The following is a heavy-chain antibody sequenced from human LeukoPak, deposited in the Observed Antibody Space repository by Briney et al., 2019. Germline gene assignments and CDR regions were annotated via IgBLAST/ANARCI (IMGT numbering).Heavy chain of an antibody. CDR1: GGSFSGYY. J-gene: IGHJ4*02. V-gene: IGHV4-34*01. Sequence: SETLSLTCAVYGGSFSGYYWGWIRQPPGKGLEWIGEVNHGGSTNCNPSLKSRATVLVDTAKNQFSLKLTSMTAADTGVYYCARRRNWNDVLDSWGQGTLVTVSS. CDR3: ARRRNWNDVLDS. D-gene: IGHD1-1*01. CDR2: VNHGGST.